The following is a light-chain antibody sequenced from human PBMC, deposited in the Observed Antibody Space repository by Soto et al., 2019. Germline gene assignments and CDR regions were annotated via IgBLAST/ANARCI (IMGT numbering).Light chain of an antibody. V-gene: IGKV1-9*01. CDR3: QQANSFPPT. CDR2: AAS. CDR1: QGISSY. Sequence: IQLTQSPSSLSASVGDRVTITCRASQGISSYLAWYQQKPGKAPKLLIYAASTLQSGVPSRFSGSGSGTDFTLTISSLQTEDFATYYCQQANSFPPTFGGGTKVDIK. J-gene: IGKJ4*01.